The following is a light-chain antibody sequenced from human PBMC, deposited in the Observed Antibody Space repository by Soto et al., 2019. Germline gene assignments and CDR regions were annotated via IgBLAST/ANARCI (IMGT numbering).Light chain of an antibody. CDR1: QSLGHSDGNTY. CDR3: MQATEFPLT. V-gene: IGKV2-24*01. CDR2: KIS. J-gene: IGKJ4*01. Sequence: DLVMTQTPLSSPVTLGQPASISCRSSQSLGHSDGNTYLSWLQQRPGQPPRLLIYKISNRISGVPDRFRGSGAGTEFTLEISRVEADDVGVYYCMQATEFPLTFGGGTKLEIK.